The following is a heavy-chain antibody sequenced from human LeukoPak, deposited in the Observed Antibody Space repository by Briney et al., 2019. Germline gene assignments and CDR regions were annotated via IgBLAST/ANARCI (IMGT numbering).Heavy chain of an antibody. CDR1: GGSFSGYY. CDR3: ARRYSDYFFDY. CDR2: INHSGST. V-gene: IGHV4-34*01. D-gene: IGHD5-12*01. Sequence: SETLSLTCAVYGGSFSGYYWSWIRQPPGKGLEWIGEINHSGSTNYNPSLKSRVTISVDTSKNQFSLKLSSVTAADTAVYSCARRYSDYFFDYWGQGTLVTVSS. J-gene: IGHJ4*02.